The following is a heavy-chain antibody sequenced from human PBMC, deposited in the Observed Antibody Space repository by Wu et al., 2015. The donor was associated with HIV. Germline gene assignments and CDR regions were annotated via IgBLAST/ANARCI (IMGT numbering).Heavy chain of an antibody. CDR2: INPNSGGT. CDR1: GYTFTGYY. J-gene: IGHJ3*02. CDR3: ARGLTNYYDSSGYYGWNAFDI. Sequence: QVQXVQSGAEVKKPGASVKVSCKASGYTFTGYYMHWVRQAPGQGLEWMGWINPNSGGTNYAQKFQGRVTMTRDTSISTAYMELSRLRSDDTAVYYCARGLTNYYDSSGYYGWNAFDIWGQGTMVTVSS. V-gene: IGHV1-2*02. D-gene: IGHD3-22*01.